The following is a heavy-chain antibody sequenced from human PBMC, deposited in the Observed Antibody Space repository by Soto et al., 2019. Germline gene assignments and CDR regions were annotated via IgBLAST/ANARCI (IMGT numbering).Heavy chain of an antibody. Sequence: EVQLVESGGGLVQPGGSLRLSCEASGFAFSTFWMHWVRQAPGKGLVWVSRINSAGSSTYYAESVKGRVTIPKANAQNPPSLQLSRLGPEDTGVYYCARDFEYWGPGTLVTVSS. CDR1: GFAFSTFW. V-gene: IGHV3-74*01. CDR2: INSAGSST. CDR3: ARDFEY. J-gene: IGHJ4*02.